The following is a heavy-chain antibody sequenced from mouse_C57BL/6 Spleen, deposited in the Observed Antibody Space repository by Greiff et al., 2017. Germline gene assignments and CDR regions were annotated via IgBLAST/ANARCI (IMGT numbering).Heavy chain of an antibody. CDR2: IDPSDSEP. Sequence: VQLQQPGAELVRPGSSVKLSCKASGYTFTSYWMPWVKQRPIPGLEWIGNIDPSDSEPHYNQKFKDKATLTVDKSSSTAYMQLSSLTSEDSAVYYCASRGLHGAMDYWGQGTSVTVSS. CDR1: GYTFTSYW. D-gene: IGHD2-13*01. J-gene: IGHJ4*01. CDR3: ASRGLHGAMDY. V-gene: IGHV1-52*01.